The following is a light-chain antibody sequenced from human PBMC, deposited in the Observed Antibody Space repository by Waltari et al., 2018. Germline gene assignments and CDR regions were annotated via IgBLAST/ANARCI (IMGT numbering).Light chain of an antibody. V-gene: IGKV2-28*01. CDR1: QSLLHSNGYND. Sequence: DIVMTQSPLSLPVTPGDPASIPCRSSQSLLHSNGYNDLDWYLQKPGQSPQLLIYLGSNRASGVPDRFSGSGSGTDFTLKISRVEAEDVGVYYCMQALQTPITFGQGTRLEIK. CDR3: MQALQTPIT. CDR2: LGS. J-gene: IGKJ5*01.